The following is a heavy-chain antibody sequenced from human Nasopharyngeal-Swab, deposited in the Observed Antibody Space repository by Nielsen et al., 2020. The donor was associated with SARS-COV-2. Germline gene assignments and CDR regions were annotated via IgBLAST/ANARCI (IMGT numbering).Heavy chain of an antibody. CDR1: GFTFSSYG. D-gene: IGHD6-19*01. Sequence: GSLKISCAASGFTFSSYGMHWVRQAPGKGPEWVAVIWYDGSNKYYADSVKGRFTISRDNSKNTLYLQMNSLRAEDTAVYYCARDSGSSGWSGAYWGQGTLVTVSS. CDR2: IWYDGSNK. J-gene: IGHJ4*02. CDR3: ARDSGSSGWSGAY. V-gene: IGHV3-33*01.